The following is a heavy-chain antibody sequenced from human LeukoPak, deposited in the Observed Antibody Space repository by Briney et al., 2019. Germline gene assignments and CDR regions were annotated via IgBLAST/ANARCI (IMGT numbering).Heavy chain of an antibody. CDR1: GFTFSSYG. D-gene: IGHD3-3*01. Sequence: PGGSLRLSCAASGFTFSSYGMHWVRQAPGKGLEWVACIRYDGSNKYYADSVKGRFTISRENSKNTLYLQMNCLGAEDRAVYFCARDYDFWSGIVGYLGRGTLVTVSS. V-gene: IGHV3-30*02. CDR2: IRYDGSNK. CDR3: ARDYDFWSGIVGY. J-gene: IGHJ4*02.